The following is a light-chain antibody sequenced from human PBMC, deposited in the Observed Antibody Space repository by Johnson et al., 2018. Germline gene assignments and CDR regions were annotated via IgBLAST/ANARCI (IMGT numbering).Light chain of an antibody. CDR1: SSNIGNNY. CDR2: ENN. J-gene: IGLJ1*01. V-gene: IGLV1-51*02. CDR3: RTWDSSLSAWNV. Sequence: QSVLTQPPSVSAAPGQKVTISCSGSSSNIGNNYVSWYQQLPGTAPKLLIYENNKRPSGIPDRFSGSKSGTSATLGITGLQTGAEADYYCRTWDSSLSAWNVFGTGTKVTVL.